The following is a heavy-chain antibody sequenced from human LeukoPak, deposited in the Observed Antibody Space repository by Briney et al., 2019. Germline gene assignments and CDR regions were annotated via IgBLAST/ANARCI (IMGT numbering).Heavy chain of an antibody. V-gene: IGHV4-4*09. J-gene: IGHJ6*03. D-gene: IGHD3-10*01. CDR1: GGSISTYY. Sequence: SETLSLTCTVSGGSISTYYWSWIRQPPGKGLEWIGNIYTSGSTNYNPSLKSRVTISVDTSKNHFSLKLSSVTAADTAVYYCATHYGSGSSSYYYYYMDVWGKGTTVTVSS. CDR3: ATHYGSGSSSYYYYYMDV. CDR2: IYTSGST.